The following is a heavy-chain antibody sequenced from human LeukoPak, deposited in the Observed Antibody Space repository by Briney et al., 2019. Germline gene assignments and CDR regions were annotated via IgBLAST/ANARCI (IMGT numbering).Heavy chain of an antibody. D-gene: IGHD3-9*01. CDR3: VSSYYDILTGYPSPFDY. V-gene: IGHV3-23*01. Sequence: GGSLRLSCAASGFTFSSYAMSWVRQAPGKGLEWVSAISGSGGSTYYADSVKGRFTISRDNSKNTLYLQMHSLRAEDTAVYYCVSSYYDILTGYPSPFDYWGQGTLVTVSS. J-gene: IGHJ4*02. CDR2: ISGSGGST. CDR1: GFTFSSYA.